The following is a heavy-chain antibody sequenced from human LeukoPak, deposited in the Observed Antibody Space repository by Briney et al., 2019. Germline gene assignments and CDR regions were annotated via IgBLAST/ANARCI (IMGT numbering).Heavy chain of an antibody. J-gene: IGHJ4*02. CDR1: GFTFSSYA. Sequence: GGSLRLSCAASGFTFSSYAMSWVRQAPGKGLEWVSSISSSSSYIYYADSVKGRFTISRDNAKNSLYLQMNSLRAEDTAVYYCARDIAARPGFYDYWGQGTLVTVSS. V-gene: IGHV3-21*01. CDR3: ARDIAARPGFYDY. D-gene: IGHD6-6*01. CDR2: ISSSSSYI.